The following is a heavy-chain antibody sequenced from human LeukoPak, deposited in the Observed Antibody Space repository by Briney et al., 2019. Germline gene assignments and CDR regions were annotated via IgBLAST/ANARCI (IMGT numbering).Heavy chain of an antibody. V-gene: IGHV3-30*18. CDR2: ISYDGSNK. Sequence: GRSLRLSCAASGFTFSSYGMHWVRQAPGKGLEWVAVISYDGSNKYYADSVKGRFTISRGNSKNTLHLQMNSLRAEDTAVYYCAKDLIAAADEPNWFDPWGQGTLVTVSS. D-gene: IGHD6-25*01. CDR3: AKDLIAAADEPNWFDP. J-gene: IGHJ5*02. CDR1: GFTFSSYG.